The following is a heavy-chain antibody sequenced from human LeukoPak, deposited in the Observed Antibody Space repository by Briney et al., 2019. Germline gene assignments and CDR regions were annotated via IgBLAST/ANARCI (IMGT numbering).Heavy chain of an antibody. CDR1: GFTFSDYS. D-gene: IGHD2-21*01. J-gene: IGHJ4*02. V-gene: IGHV3-74*01. Sequence: GGSLRLFCAAAGFTFSDYSILWVRQAPGSGLVWVAHVNPDGSGTSYVDSVKGRFTISRDNAKSTLSLQMNSLRAEDTAAYYCGVMGMAIPYWGQGTLVTVSS. CDR2: VNPDGSGT. CDR3: GVMGMAIPY.